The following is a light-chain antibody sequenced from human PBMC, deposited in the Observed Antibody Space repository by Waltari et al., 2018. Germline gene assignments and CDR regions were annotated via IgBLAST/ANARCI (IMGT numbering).Light chain of an antibody. J-gene: IGKJ1*01. V-gene: IGKV3-20*01. CDR3: QKYGTLPAT. CDR2: DAS. Sequence: EIVLTQSTGTLSLSPGLRPPLSCRASQSVSKYLAWYQQKPGQAPRLLIYDASTRATGIPDRFSATGWGTDFSLSISRLEPEDFAVYYCQKYGTLPATFGQGTKVQMK. CDR1: QSVSKY.